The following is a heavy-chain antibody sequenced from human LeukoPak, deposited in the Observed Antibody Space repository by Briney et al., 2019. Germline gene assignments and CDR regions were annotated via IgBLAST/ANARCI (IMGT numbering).Heavy chain of an antibody. J-gene: IGHJ6*01. CDR3: TRSGLTGMREYPRADYYYYGMDV. Sequence: SETLSLTCTVSGGSFSGYLWSWIRQPPGKGLEWIGEINYNGEKTNYNPSLKSRVTMSVDPSTNQFSLKLSSVTAADTAVYFYTRSGLTGMREYPRADYYYYGMDVWGQGTAVTVSS. CDR1: GGSFSGYL. D-gene: IGHD2-2*02. V-gene: IGHV4-34*01. CDR2: INYNGEKT.